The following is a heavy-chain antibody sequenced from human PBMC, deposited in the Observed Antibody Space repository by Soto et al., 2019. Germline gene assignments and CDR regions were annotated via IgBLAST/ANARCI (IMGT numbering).Heavy chain of an antibody. Sequence: NPGGSLRLSCAASGFSFSSYSMNWVRQAPGKGLEWVSSIRSSSSYIYYADPVKGRFTISRGNAKNSLYLQMNSLRAEDTAVYYCARDYGSGFDPWGQGTLVTVSS. CDR3: ARDYGSGFDP. CDR2: IRSSSSYI. D-gene: IGHD3-10*01. J-gene: IGHJ5*02. V-gene: IGHV3-21*06. CDR1: GFSFSSYS.